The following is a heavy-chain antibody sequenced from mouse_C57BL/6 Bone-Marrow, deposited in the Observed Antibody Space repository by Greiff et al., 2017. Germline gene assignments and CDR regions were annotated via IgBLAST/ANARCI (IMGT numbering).Heavy chain of an antibody. V-gene: IGHV1-55*01. Sequence: VQLQQPGAELVKPGASVKMSCKASGYTFTSYWITWVKQRPGQGLEWIGDIYPGSGSTNYNEKFKSKATLTVDKSSSTAYMQLSSLTSEDSAVYAGARPCSINYWYFDVWGTGTTVTVAS. CDR3: ARPCSINYWYFDV. CDR1: GYTFTSYW. CDR2: IYPGSGST. D-gene: IGHD1-1*01. J-gene: IGHJ1*03.